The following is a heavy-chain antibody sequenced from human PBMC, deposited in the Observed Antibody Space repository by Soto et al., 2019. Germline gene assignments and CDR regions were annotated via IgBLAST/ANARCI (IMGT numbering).Heavy chain of an antibody. J-gene: IGHJ6*02. CDR2: IIPILGIA. CDR1: GGTFSSYT. V-gene: IGHV1-69*02. CDR3: ARHGSEPRYYYYGMDV. Sequence: SVKVSCKASGGTFSSYTISWVRQAPGQGLEWMGRIIPILGIANYAQKFQGRVTITADKSTSTAYMELSSLRSEDTAVYYCARHGSEPRYYYYGMDVWGQGTTVTV. D-gene: IGHD3-10*01.